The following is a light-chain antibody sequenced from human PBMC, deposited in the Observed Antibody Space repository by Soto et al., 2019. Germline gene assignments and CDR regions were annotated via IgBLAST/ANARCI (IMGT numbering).Light chain of an antibody. V-gene: IGKV1-12*01. CDR3: QQANSFLWT. Sequence: IHLTHSPSFLCASLGDRVTITFRASQGISSYLAWYQQKPGKAPKLPIYAASSLQSGVPSRFSGSGSGTDFTLTISSLQPEDFATYYCQQANSFLWTFGQGTKVDIK. J-gene: IGKJ1*01. CDR1: QGISSY. CDR2: AAS.